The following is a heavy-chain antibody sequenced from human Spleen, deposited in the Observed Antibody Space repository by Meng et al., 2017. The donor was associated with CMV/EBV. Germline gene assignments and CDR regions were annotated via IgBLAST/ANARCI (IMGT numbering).Heavy chain of an antibody. CDR3: ARSNGTYSWNALHI. J-gene: IGHJ3*02. D-gene: IGHD1-26*01. CDR2: VYYTSST. CDR1: GGSISTYY. V-gene: IGHV4-59*01. Sequence: SETLSLTCTVSGGSISTYYWSWIRQPPGKGLEWIAYVYYTSSTNYNPSLESRVSISVDTSKNQVSLKLSSVTAADAAVYYCARSNGTYSWNALHIWGQGTMVTVSS.